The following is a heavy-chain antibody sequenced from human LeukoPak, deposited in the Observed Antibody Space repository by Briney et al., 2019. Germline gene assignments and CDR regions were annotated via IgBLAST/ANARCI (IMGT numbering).Heavy chain of an antibody. CDR3: ATDQRYAFDY. CDR1: AFTFTDYP. CDR2: IRTTAEGANYA. J-gene: IGHJ4*02. D-gene: IGHD3-9*01. V-gene: IGHV3-48*02. Sequence: GGSLRLSCATSAFTFTDYPMNWVRQAPGKGLEWVSNIRTTAEGANYAYYADSVKGRVTISRDDAKNTLYLHMNSLRDDDTAVYYCATDQRYAFDYWGQGILVTVSS.